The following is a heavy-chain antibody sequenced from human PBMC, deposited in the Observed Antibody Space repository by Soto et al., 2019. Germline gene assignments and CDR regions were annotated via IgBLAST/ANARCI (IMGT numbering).Heavy chain of an antibody. D-gene: IGHD2-2*01. CDR1: GFTFSNYW. CDR3: ASDMPGPKDY. CDR2: INPDGSYT. V-gene: IGHV3-74*01. J-gene: IGHJ4*02. Sequence: EVQVVESGGGLVQPGGSLRLSCAASGFTFSNYWIHWVRQAPGKGLVWVSRINPDGSYTSYADSVKGRFTISRDNARSTLYLQMNSLRAEDTAVYYCASDMPGPKDYWGQGTLVTVSS.